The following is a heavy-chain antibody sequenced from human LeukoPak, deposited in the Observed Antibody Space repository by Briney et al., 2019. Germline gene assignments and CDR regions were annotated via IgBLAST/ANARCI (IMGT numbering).Heavy chain of an antibody. CDR2: MYYRGST. Sequence: IPSETLSLTCTVSGGSISSSSHYWGWIRQPPGKGLEWIGSMYYRGSTYHNPSLKSRVTISVDTSKNQFSLKLSSVTAADTAVYYCATTTIRLGYWGQGTLVTVSS. CDR3: ATTTIRLGY. D-gene: IGHD1-26*01. CDR1: GGSISSSSHY. J-gene: IGHJ4*02. V-gene: IGHV4-39*07.